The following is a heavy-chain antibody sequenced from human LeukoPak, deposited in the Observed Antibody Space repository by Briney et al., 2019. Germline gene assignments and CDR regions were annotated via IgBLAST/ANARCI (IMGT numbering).Heavy chain of an antibody. D-gene: IGHD1-14*01. CDR2: IRYDGSNK. V-gene: IGHV3-30*02. CDR3: ARRSNPPGRIDH. CDR1: GFTFSTYG. Sequence: GGSLRLSCAASGFTFSTYGMHWVRQAPGKGLEWVAFIRYDGSNKYYADSVKGRFTISRDNSKNTMYLQMNSLKGEDTAVYYCARRSNPPGRIDHWGQGTLVTVSS. J-gene: IGHJ4*02.